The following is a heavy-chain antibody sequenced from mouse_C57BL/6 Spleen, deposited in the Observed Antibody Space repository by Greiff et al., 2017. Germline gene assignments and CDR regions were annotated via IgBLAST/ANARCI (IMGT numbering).Heavy chain of an antibody. V-gene: IGHV4-1*01. Sequence: DKFIISRDNAKNTLYLQMSKVRSEDTALYYCARRCYDGYPYYFDYWGQGTTLTVSS. D-gene: IGHD2-3*01. CDR3: ARRCYDGYPYYFDY. J-gene: IGHJ2*01.